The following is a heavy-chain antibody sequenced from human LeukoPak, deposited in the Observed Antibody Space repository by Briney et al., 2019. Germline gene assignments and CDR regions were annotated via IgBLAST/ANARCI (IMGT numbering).Heavy chain of an antibody. V-gene: IGHV4-38-2*02. CDR3: ARVSTRLGSEY. J-gene: IGHJ4*02. CDR2: IYHSGST. CDR1: GYSISSGYF. Sequence: SETLSLTCTVSGYSISSGYFWGWIRQPPGKGLEWIGNIYHSGSTYYNPSLKSRVTISVDTSKNQYSLKLSSVTAADTAVYYCARVSTRLGSEYWGQGTLVSVSS. D-gene: IGHD2-2*01.